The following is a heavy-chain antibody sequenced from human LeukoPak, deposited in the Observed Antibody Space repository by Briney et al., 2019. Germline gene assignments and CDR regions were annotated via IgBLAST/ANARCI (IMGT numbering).Heavy chain of an antibody. CDR1: GGSISSGDYY. Sequence: PSETLSLTCTVSGGSISSGDYYWSWIRQPPGKGLEWIGYIYPSRSTNYNPSLKSRVTISVDTSKNHFSLRLSSVTAADTAVYYCARDDNGSFAYWGQGTLVTVSS. V-gene: IGHV4-61*03. CDR3: ARDDNGSFAY. J-gene: IGHJ4*02. CDR2: IYPSRST. D-gene: IGHD1-26*01.